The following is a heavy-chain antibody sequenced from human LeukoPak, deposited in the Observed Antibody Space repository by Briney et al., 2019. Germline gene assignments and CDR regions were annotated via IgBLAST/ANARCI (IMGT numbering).Heavy chain of an antibody. CDR1: GYTFTGYY. CDR3: ARDIRAYYYDSSGYYDY. J-gene: IGHJ4*02. D-gene: IGHD3-22*01. Sequence: VASVKVSCKASGYTFTGYYMHWVRQAPGQGLEWMGWINPNSGGTNYAQKFQGRVTMTRDTSISTAYMELSRLRSDDTAVYYCARDIRAYYYDSSGYYDYWGQGTLVTVSS. V-gene: IGHV1-2*02. CDR2: INPNSGGT.